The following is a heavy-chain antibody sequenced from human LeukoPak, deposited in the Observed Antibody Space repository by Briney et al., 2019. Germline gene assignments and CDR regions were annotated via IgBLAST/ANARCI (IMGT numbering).Heavy chain of an antibody. D-gene: IGHD5-24*01. CDR2: IYGGGDI. CDR1: GFTVSSNY. CDR3: ARGAGYNYPYYFDY. V-gene: IGHV3-53*01. J-gene: IGHJ4*02. Sequence: GGSLRLSCAASGFTVSSNYMNWVRQAPGKGLEWVSVIYGGGDIYYADSVKGRFTISRDNSKNTLYLQMNSLRAEDTAVYYCARGAGYNYPYYFDYWGQGTLVTVSS.